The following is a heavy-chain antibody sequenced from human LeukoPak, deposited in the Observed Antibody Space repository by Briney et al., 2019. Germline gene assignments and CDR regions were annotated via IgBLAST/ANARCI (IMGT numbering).Heavy chain of an antibody. J-gene: IGHJ4*02. V-gene: IGHV4-59*01. CDR3: ARGRFELPY. Sequence: SETLSLTCTVSGGSISSYYRSWIRQPPGKGLEWIGYIYYSGSTNYNPSLKSRVAMSVDTSNNQFFLRLTSVTAADMALYYCARGRFELPYWGQGTLVTASS. D-gene: IGHD2-15*01. CDR1: GGSISSYY. CDR2: IYYSGST.